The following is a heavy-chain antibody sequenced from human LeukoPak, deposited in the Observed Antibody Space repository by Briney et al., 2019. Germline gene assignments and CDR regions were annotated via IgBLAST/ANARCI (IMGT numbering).Heavy chain of an antibody. J-gene: IGHJ6*03. CDR2: INPSGGST. CDR3: ARAPGRQGHYMDV. Sequence: ASVKVSCEASGYTFTSYYMHWVRQAPGQGLEWMGIINPSGGSTSYAQKFQGRVTMTRDTSTSTVYMELSSLRSEDTAVYYCARAPGRQGHYMDVWGKGTTVTVSS. V-gene: IGHV1-46*01. CDR1: GYTFTSYY.